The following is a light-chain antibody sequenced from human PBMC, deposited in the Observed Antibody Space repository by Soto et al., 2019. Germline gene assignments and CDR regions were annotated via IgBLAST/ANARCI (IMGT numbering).Light chain of an antibody. CDR2: KAA. CDR1: QSISSW. Sequence: DIQLTQSPSTLSASLGDRVTISCRASQSISSWLAWYQQKPGKAPKLLIYKAASLQSGVPSRFSGSESGTDFTLTISSLQPEDSATYYCQQASSFPLTFGGGTKVDIK. CDR3: QQASSFPLT. V-gene: IGKV1-12*01. J-gene: IGKJ4*01.